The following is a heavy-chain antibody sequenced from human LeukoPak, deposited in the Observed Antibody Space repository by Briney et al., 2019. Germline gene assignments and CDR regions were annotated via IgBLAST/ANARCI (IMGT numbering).Heavy chain of an antibody. CDR3: AALVGPTKAIDY. CDR1: GDSINSYY. Sequence: SETLSLTCTVSGDSINSYYGSWIRQPPGKGLEWIGYIFCSGSTTYSKYNPSLKSRVTISVDTSKSQFSLRLTSVTAADTAVYYCAALVGPTKAIDYWGQGTLVTVSS. J-gene: IGHJ4*02. V-gene: IGHV4-59*01. CDR2: IFCSGSTTYS. D-gene: IGHD1-26*01.